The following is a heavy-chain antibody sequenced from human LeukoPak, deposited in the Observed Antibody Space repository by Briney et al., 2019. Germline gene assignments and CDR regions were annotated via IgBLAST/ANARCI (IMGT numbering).Heavy chain of an antibody. V-gene: IGHV4-34*01. D-gene: IGHD4-23*01. CDR2: INHSGST. Sequence: TSETLSLTCAVYGGSFSGYYWSWIRQPPGKGLEWIGEINHSGSTNYNPSLKSRVTISVDTSKNQFSLKLSSVTAADTAVYYCAGDLTRLYYFDYWGQGTLVTVSS. CDR1: GGSFSGYY. CDR3: AGDLTRLYYFDY. J-gene: IGHJ4*02.